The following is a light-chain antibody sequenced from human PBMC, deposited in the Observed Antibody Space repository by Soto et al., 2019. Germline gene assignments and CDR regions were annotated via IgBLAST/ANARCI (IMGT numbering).Light chain of an antibody. V-gene: IGLV3-21*02. CDR1: DIGTKS. CDR2: DDS. J-gene: IGLJ2*01. Sequence: SYELTQPPSVSVAPGQTARITCGANDIGTKSVQWYQKKPGQAPVLVVYDDSDRPSGIPERFSGSDSGTTATLTISRVEAGDEAEYYCQVWDSINDHVVFGGGTKLTVL. CDR3: QVWDSINDHVV.